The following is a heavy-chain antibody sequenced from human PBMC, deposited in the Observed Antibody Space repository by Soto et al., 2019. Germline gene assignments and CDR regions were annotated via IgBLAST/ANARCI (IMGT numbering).Heavy chain of an antibody. D-gene: IGHD1-1*01. CDR2: TYYRSKWSH. CDR1: GDSVSSNNVA. J-gene: IGHJ6*02. CDR3: ARGNLDIGSYGMDV. Sequence: QVQLKESGPGLVKPSQTLSLTCDISGDSVSSNNVAWNWIRQSPSRGLEWLGRTYYRSKWSHDYSDSVKSQKTINVDTSTNQFSLHLNSVTPEDTAVYYCARGNLDIGSYGMDVWGQGTTVTVSS. V-gene: IGHV6-1*01.